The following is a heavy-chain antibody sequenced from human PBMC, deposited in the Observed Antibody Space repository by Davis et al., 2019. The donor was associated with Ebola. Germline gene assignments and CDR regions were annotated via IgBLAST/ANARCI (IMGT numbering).Heavy chain of an antibody. Sequence: PGGSLRLSCAASGFTFSSYNMVWVRHSPGKGLEWVSYISYSSNTIYYADSVKGRFTISRDNGKNSLYLQMTSLRDDDTAIYHCASRDKIAGGVAFDMWGQGTRVTVSS. V-gene: IGHV3-48*02. CDR2: ISYSSNTI. CDR3: ASRDKIAGGVAFDM. CDR1: GFTFSSYN. D-gene: IGHD5-24*01. J-gene: IGHJ3*02.